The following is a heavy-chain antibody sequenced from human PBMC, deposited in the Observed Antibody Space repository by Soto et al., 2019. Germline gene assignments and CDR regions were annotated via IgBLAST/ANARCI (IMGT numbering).Heavy chain of an antibody. CDR2: IRSKAYGGTT. D-gene: IGHD3-22*01. V-gene: IGHV3-49*04. CDR1: GFTFGDYA. CDR3: TRDPVSSGYYSWYFDD. J-gene: IGHJ4*02. Sequence: GGSLRLSCTASGFTFGDYAMSWVRQAPGKGLEWVGFIRSKAYGGTTEYAASVKGRFTISRDDSKSIAYLQMNSLKTEDTAVYYCTRDPVSSGYYSWYFDDWGQGTLVTVSS.